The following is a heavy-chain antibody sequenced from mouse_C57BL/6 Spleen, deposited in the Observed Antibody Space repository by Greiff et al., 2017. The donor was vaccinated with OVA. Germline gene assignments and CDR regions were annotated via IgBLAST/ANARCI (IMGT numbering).Heavy chain of an antibody. Sequence: EVQLVESGGDLVKPGGSLKLSCAASGFTFSSYGMSWVRQTPDKRLEWVATISSGGSYTYYPDSVKGRFTISRDTAKNTLYLQMSSLKSEDTAMYYCARHDGNYAMDYWGQGTSVTVSS. D-gene: IGHD2-3*01. J-gene: IGHJ4*01. CDR3: ARHDGNYAMDY. V-gene: IGHV5-6*01. CDR1: GFTFSSYG. CDR2: ISSGGSYT.